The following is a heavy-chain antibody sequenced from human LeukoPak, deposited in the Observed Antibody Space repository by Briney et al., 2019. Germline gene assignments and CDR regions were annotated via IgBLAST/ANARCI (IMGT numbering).Heavy chain of an antibody. Sequence: GGSLRLSCAASGFTFSSYSMNWVRQAPGKGLQWVSSVSSSTDYIYYADSVKGRFTISRDNAKNSLYLQMNSLRAEDTAVYYCASGSSCSGGSCYVDYWGQGTLVTVSS. CDR1: GFTFSSYS. D-gene: IGHD2-15*01. CDR2: VSSSTDYI. CDR3: ASGSSCSGGSCYVDY. V-gene: IGHV3-21*01. J-gene: IGHJ4*02.